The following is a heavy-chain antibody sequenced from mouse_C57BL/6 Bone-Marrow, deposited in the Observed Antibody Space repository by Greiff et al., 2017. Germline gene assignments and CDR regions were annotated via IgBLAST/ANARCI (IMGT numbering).Heavy chain of an antibody. Sequence: QVQLQQSGPELVKPGASVKISCKASGYAFSSSWMNWVKQRPGKGLEWIGRIYPGDGDTNYNGKFKGKATLTADKSSSTAYMQLSSLTSEDSAVYFCARGNASAWFAYWGQGTLVTVSA. CDR1: GYAFSSSW. D-gene: IGHD3-1*01. V-gene: IGHV1-82*01. J-gene: IGHJ3*01. CDR3: ARGNASAWFAY. CDR2: IYPGDGDT.